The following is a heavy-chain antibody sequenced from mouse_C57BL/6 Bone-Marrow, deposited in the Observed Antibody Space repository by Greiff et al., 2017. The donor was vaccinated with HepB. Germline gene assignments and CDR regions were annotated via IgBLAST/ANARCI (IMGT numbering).Heavy chain of an antibody. CDR2: IRNKANNPAT. CDR3: SWFAY. CDR1: GFTFSDAW. J-gene: IGHJ3*01. V-gene: IGHV6-6*01. Sequence: EVQRVESGGGLVQPGGSMKLSCAASGFTFSDAWMDWVRQSPEKGLEWVAEIRNKANNPATYYAESVKGRFTISRDDSKSSVYLQMNSSRAEDTGIYYCSWFAYWGQGTLVTVSA.